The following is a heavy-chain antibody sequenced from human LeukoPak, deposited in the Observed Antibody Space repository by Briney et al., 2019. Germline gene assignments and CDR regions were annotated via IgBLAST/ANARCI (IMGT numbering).Heavy chain of an antibody. CDR3: ARDGGYSSSWYDYYYYMDV. J-gene: IGHJ6*03. CDR2: INPSGGST. CDR1: GYTFTSYY. D-gene: IGHD6-13*01. Sequence: ASVKVSCQASGYTFTSYYMHWVRQAPGQGLEWMGIINPSGGSTSYAQKFQGRVTMTRDTSTSTVYMELSSLRSEDTAVYYCARDGGYSSSWYDYYYYMDVWGKGTTVTVSS. V-gene: IGHV1-46*01.